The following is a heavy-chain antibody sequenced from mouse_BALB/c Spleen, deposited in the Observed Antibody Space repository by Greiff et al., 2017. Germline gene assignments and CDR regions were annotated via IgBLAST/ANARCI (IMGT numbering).Heavy chain of an antibody. CDR2: INPYNDGT. V-gene: IGHV1-14*01. CDR3: STVVEVYAMDY. D-gene: IGHD1-1*01. J-gene: IGHJ4*01. Sequence: VQLQQSGPELVKPGASVKMSCKASGYTFTSYVMHWVKQKPGQGLEWFGYINPYNDGTKYNEKFKGKATLTSDKSSSTAYMELSSLTSEDSAVYYCSTVVEVYAMDYWGQGTSVTVSS. CDR1: GYTFTSYV.